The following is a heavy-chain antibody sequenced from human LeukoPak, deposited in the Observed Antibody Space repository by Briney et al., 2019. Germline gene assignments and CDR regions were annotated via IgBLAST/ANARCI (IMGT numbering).Heavy chain of an antibody. Sequence: VASVKVSCKASGYTFTGYYMHWVRQAPGQGLEWMGRINPNSGGTNYAQKFQGRVTMTRDTSISTAYMELSSLRSEDTAVYYCARGYSYGYPRFYYYGMDVWDQGTTVTVSS. J-gene: IGHJ6*02. CDR1: GYTFTGYY. V-gene: IGHV1-2*06. CDR3: ARGYSYGYPRFYYYGMDV. D-gene: IGHD5-18*01. CDR2: INPNSGGT.